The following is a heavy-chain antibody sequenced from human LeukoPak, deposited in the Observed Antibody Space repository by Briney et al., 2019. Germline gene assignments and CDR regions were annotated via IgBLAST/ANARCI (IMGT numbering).Heavy chain of an antibody. CDR1: GFTFDDYA. V-gene: IGHV3-43*02. Sequence: GGSLRLSCAASGFTFDDYAMHWVRQAPGKGLEWVSLISGDGGTTYYADSVKGRFTISRDNAKNSLYLQMNSLRDEGTAVYYCARDRKVRGVILGYYYYGMDVWGQGTTVTVSS. CDR2: ISGDGGTT. D-gene: IGHD3-10*01. J-gene: IGHJ6*02. CDR3: ARDRKVRGVILGYYYYGMDV.